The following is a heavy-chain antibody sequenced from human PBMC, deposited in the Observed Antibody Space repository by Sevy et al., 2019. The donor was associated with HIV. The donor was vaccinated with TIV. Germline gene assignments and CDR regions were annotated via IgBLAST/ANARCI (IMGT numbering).Heavy chain of an antibody. D-gene: IGHD2-21*01. J-gene: IGHJ6*02. V-gene: IGHV4-4*02. CDR3: ARDDSALYSYGLDL. CDR2: IYHSGST. CDR1: GGSISSSNW. Sequence: SETLSLSCVVSGGSISSSNWWSWVRQPPGKGLEWIGEIYHSGSTNYNPSLESRVSISIDKSKNLFSVKGNSVTAADAAVYYCARDDSALYSYGLDLWGQGTTVTVSS.